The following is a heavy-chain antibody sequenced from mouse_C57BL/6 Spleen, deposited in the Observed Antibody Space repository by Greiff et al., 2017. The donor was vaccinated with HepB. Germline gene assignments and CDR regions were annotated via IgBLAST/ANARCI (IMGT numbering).Heavy chain of an antibody. Sequence: QAHVKQLGTELVKPGASVKLSCKASGYTSTSYGMHGVKQRPGQGLEWIGNINPSNGGTNYNEKFKSKATLTVDKSSSTAYMQLSSLTSEDSAVYYCARGDYEGYFDYWGQGTTLTVSS. CDR1: GYTSTSYG. CDR2: INPSNGGT. D-gene: IGHD2-4*01. CDR3: ARGDYEGYFDY. J-gene: IGHJ2*01. V-gene: IGHV1-53*01.